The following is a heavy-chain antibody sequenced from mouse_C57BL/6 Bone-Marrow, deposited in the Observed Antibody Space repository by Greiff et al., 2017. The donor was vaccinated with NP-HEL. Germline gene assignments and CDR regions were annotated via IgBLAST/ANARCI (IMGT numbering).Heavy chain of an antibody. J-gene: IGHJ3*01. Sequence: QVQLKQSGPELVKPGASVKISCKASGYAFSSSWMNWVKQRPGKGLEWIGRIYPGDGDTNYNGKFKGKATLTADKSSSTAYMQLSSLTSEDSAVYFCAREEDSSGYTWFAYWGQGTLVTVSA. CDR2: IYPGDGDT. CDR1: GYAFSSSW. V-gene: IGHV1-82*01. CDR3: AREEDSSGYTWFAY. D-gene: IGHD3-2*02.